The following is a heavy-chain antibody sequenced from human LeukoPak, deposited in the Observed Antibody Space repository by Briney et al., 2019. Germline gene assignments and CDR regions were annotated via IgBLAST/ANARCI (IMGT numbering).Heavy chain of an antibody. J-gene: IGHJ3*01. CDR2: ISSSSSYM. CDR1: GFTFSSYS. V-gene: IGHV3-21*01. D-gene: IGHD5-24*01. Sequence: GGSLRLSCAASGFTFSSYSMNWVRQAPGKGLEWVSSISSSSSYMYYADSVKGRFTISRDNAQNSLFLQLSRLRDEDTAVYYCARGGKPGYNFNAFDLWGQGTVVTVSS. CDR3: ARGGKPGYNFNAFDL.